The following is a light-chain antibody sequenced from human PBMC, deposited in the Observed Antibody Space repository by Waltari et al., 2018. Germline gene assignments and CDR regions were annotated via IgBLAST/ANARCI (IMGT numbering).Light chain of an antibody. CDR3: SSYTTSSTLMV. J-gene: IGLJ2*01. CDR2: DAN. Sequence: QSALTQSASVSGSPGQAITTTRTGTSSNIGGSNYFSWYQQHPGKAPKLMIYDANKRPAGFSNRFSGSKSGNTASLTISGLQAEDEADYYCSSYTTSSTLMVFGGGTKLSVL. V-gene: IGLV2-14*01. CDR1: SSNIGGSNY.